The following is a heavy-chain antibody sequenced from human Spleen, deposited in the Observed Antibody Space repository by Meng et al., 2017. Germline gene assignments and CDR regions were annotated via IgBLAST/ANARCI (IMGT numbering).Heavy chain of an antibody. Sequence: GESLKISCAASGFTFSTYTMNWVRQAPGKGLAWVSTIYSDDNTYYADSVKGRFTISRDNSKNTLYLQMNSLSAEDTAVYYCARSNYQVLDSWGQGTLVTVSS. J-gene: IGHJ4*02. D-gene: IGHD5-24*01. CDR1: GFTFSTYT. CDR2: IYSDDNT. CDR3: ARSNYQVLDS. V-gene: IGHV3-66*02.